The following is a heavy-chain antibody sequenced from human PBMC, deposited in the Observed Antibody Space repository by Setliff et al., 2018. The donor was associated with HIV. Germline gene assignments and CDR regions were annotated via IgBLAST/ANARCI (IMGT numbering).Heavy chain of an antibody. CDR3: ARRDCSGGSCYMGY. Sequence: LSLSCAASGFTLSNYWMTWVRQAPGKGLEWVAFIRCDGSNEYYADSVKGRFTISRDNAKNSLYLQMNSLRAEDTAVYYCARRDCSGGSCYMGYWGQGTLVTAPQ. D-gene: IGHD2-15*01. CDR2: IRCDGSNE. J-gene: IGHJ4*02. CDR1: GFTLSNYW. V-gene: IGHV3-33*08.